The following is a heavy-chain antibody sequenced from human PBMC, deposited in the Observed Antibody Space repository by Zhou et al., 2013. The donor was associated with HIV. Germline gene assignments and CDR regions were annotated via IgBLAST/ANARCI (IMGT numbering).Heavy chain of an antibody. J-gene: IGHJ3*01. Sequence: QVQLVQSGAEVKKPGSSVKVSCKASGYTFTSYDINWVRQATGQGLEWMGWMNPNSGNTGYAQKFQGRVTITRNTSISTAYMELRSLRSEDSAVYFCARVGEMATIRTSAFDVWGQGTMVTVSS. D-gene: IGHD5-12*01. V-gene: IGHV1-8*03. CDR3: ARVGEMATIRTSAFDV. CDR2: MNPNSGNT. CDR1: GYTFTSYD.